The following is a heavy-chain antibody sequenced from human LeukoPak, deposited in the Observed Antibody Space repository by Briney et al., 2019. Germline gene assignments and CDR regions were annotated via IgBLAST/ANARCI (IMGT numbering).Heavy chain of an antibody. CDR1: GFTFSDYY. J-gene: IGHJ3*02. V-gene: IGHV3-11*03. D-gene: IGHD5-18*01. CDR3: AGLGIQLRTFDI. Sequence: KPGGSLRLSCAASGFTFSDYYMSWIRQAPGKGLEWVSYISSSSSYTNYADSVKGRFTISRDNAKNSLYLQMNSLRAEDTAVYYCAGLGIQLRTFDIWGQGTMVTVSS. CDR2: ISSSSSYT.